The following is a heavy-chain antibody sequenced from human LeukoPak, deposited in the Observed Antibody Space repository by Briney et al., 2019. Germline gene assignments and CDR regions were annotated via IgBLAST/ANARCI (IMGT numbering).Heavy chain of an antibody. CDR1: GFTFSSYE. CDR3: ASGRAWFGELLYDY. D-gene: IGHD3-10*01. Sequence: GGSLRLSCAASGFTFSSYEMNWVRQAPGKGLEWVSYISSSGSTIYYADSVKGRFTISRDNAKNSLYLQMNSLRAEDTAVYYCASGRAWFGELLYDYWGQGTLVTVSS. CDR2: ISSSGSTI. V-gene: IGHV3-48*03. J-gene: IGHJ4*02.